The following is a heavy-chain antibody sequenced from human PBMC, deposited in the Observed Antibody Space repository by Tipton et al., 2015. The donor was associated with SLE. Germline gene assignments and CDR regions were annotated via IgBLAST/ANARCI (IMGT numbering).Heavy chain of an antibody. Sequence: TLSLTCEVSGYSISSAYYWGWIRQPPGKGLEWIGNVYHNGDTHYNPSLKSRVTMSVDSSRNQFPLRLTSVTPEDTAVYYCARERVRSGWYFDLWGRGTLVTVSS. CDR3: ARERVRSGWYFDL. V-gene: IGHV4-38-2*02. CDR2: VYHNGDT. CDR1: GYSISSAYY. D-gene: IGHD3-10*01. J-gene: IGHJ2*01.